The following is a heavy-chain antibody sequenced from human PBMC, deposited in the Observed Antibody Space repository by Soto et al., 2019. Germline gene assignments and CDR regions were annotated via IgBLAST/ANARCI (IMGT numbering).Heavy chain of an antibody. J-gene: IGHJ5*02. CDR2: IYTSGST. D-gene: IGHD1-26*01. Sequence: PSETLSLTCIVSGGSLSSYYWSWIRQPAGKGLEWIGRIYTSGSTNYNPSLKSRVTMSVDTSKNRFSLKLSSVTAADTAMYYCARTKGIYSGANWFDPWGQETLVTVSS. V-gene: IGHV4-4*07. CDR3: ARTKGIYSGANWFDP. CDR1: GGSLSSYY.